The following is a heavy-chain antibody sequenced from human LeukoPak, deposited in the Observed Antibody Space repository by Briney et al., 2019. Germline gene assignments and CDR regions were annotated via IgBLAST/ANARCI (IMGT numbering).Heavy chain of an antibody. CDR1: GFTFDDYA. J-gene: IGHJ3*02. D-gene: IGHD3-3*01. Sequence: GRSLRLSCAASGFTFDDYAMHWVRQAPGKGLEWVSGISWNSGSIGYADSVKGRFTISRDNAKNSLYLQMNSLRAEDTAVYYCARDRARFLEWLRSDAFDIWGQGTMVTVSS. V-gene: IGHV3-9*01. CDR2: ISWNSGSI. CDR3: ARDRARFLEWLRSDAFDI.